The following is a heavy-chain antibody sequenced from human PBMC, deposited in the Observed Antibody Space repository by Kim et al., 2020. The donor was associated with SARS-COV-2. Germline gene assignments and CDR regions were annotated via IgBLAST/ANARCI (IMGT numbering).Heavy chain of an antibody. D-gene: IGHD4-17*01. J-gene: IGHJ2*01. CDR2: IYYSGST. CDR3: ARQLYGDYGVWWYFDL. CDR1: GGSISSSSYY. Sequence: SETLSLTCTVSGGSISSSSYYWGWIRQPPGKGLEWIGSIYYSGSTYYNPSLKSRVTISVDTSKNQFSLKLSSVTAADTAVYYCARQLYGDYGVWWYFDLWGRGTLVTVSS. V-gene: IGHV4-39*01.